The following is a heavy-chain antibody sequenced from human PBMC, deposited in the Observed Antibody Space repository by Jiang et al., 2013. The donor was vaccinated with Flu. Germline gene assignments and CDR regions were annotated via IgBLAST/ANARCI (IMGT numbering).Heavy chain of an antibody. V-gene: IGHV7-4-1*02. CDR1: GYTFTKYA. CDR2: SQHQHWTP. D-gene: IGHD5-18*01. CDR3: AMDTALHF. J-gene: IGHJ3*01. Sequence: QSGSELKKPGASVKVSCKASGYTFTKYAMNWVRQAPGQGLEWMGWSQHQHWTPTYAQDFTGRFVFSFDTSVSTAHLQISSLKAEDTAVYYCAMDTALHFWGQGTLVTVSS.